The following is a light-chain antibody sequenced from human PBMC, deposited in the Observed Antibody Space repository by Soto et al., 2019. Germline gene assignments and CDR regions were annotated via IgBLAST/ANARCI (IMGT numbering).Light chain of an antibody. CDR1: SSDVGGYNY. CDR3: ISHTSRGTLWV. J-gene: IGLJ3*02. CDR2: EVS. Sequence: QSALTQPASVSGSPGQSITISCTGTSSDVGGYNYVSWYQHHPGKAPKLMIYEVSNRPSGVSSRFSGSKSGNTASLTISGLQAEDEADYYCISHTSRGTLWVFGGGTKVTVL. V-gene: IGLV2-14*01.